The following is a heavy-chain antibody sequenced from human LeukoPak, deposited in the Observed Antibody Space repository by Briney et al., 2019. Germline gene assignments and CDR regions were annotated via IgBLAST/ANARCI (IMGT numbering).Heavy chain of an antibody. CDR2: IYPGDSRV. CDR3: ACRDLSSTWSFP. Sequence: GESLKISSQGVGYSFTSYWNGWGSQMPGKGMEWMGVIYPGDSRVRYNPSFQGQVTISVDKSTRTAYLQWVSLKASDTAMYYCACRDLSSTWSFPWGQGTLVTVSS. V-gene: IGHV5-51*01. J-gene: IGHJ5*02. D-gene: IGHD6-13*01. CDR1: GYSFTSYW.